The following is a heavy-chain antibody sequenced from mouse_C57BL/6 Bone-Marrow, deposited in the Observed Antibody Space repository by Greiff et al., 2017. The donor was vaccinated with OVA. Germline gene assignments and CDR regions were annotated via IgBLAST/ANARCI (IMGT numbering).Heavy chain of an antibody. CDR1: GYTFTSYG. Sequence: VQLQESGAELARPGASVTLSCKASGYTFTSYGISWVKQRTGQGLEWIGEIYPRSGNHYYNEKFKGKATLTADKSSSTAYMELRSLTSEDSAVYFCAPYYSNFYAMDYWGQGTSVTVSS. V-gene: IGHV1-81*01. D-gene: IGHD2-5*01. CDR2: IYPRSGNH. J-gene: IGHJ4*01. CDR3: APYYSNFYAMDY.